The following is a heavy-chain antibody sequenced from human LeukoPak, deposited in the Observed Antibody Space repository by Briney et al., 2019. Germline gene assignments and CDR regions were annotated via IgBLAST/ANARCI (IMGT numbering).Heavy chain of an antibody. J-gene: IGHJ4*02. D-gene: IGHD3-22*01. CDR1: GGSISSDY. Sequence: ETLSLTCTVSGGSISSDYWSWIRQPPGKGLEWIGYIYYSGSTNYNPSLKSRVTISVDTSKNQFSLKLSSVTAADTAVYYCARTIVVARAFDYWGQGTLVTVSS. V-gene: IGHV4-59*01. CDR2: IYYSGST. CDR3: ARTIVVARAFDY.